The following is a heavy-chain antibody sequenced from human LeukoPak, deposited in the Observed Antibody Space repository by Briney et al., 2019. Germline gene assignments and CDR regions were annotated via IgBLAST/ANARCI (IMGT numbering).Heavy chain of an antibody. CDR2: ISSSSSYI. CDR1: GFTFSSYS. D-gene: IGHD3-9*01. CDR3: ARVLTSTVPRSIFDY. V-gene: IGHV3-21*01. J-gene: IGHJ4*02. Sequence: GGSLRLSCAASGFTFSSYSMNWVRQAPGKGLEWVSSISSSSSYIYYADSVKGRFTISRDNAKNSLYLQMNSLRAEDTAVYYCARVLTSTVPRSIFDYWGQGTLVTVSS.